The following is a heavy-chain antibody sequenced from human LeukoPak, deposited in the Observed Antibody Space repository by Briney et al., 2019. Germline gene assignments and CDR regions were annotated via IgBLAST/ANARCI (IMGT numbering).Heavy chain of an antibody. CDR2: ISGSGGST. Sequence: PGRSLRLSCAASGFTFSSYAMGWVRQAPGKGLEWVSAISGSGGSTYYADSVKGRFTISRDNSKNTLYLQMNSLRAEDTAVYYCAKGGWFYDSSGYYYPYYFDYWGQGTLVTVSS. CDR3: AKGGWFYDSSGYYYPYYFDY. D-gene: IGHD3-22*01. J-gene: IGHJ4*02. V-gene: IGHV3-23*01. CDR1: GFTFSSYA.